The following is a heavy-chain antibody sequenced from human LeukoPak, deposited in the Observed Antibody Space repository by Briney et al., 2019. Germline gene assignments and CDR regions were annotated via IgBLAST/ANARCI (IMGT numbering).Heavy chain of an antibody. CDR1: GYTFTSYD. Sequence: ASVKVSCKASGYTFTSYDINWVRQATGQGLEWMGWMNPNSGNTGYAQKFQGGVTMTRNTSISTAYMELSSLRSEDTAVYYCARGLRYFDWLKNVKYYFDYWGQGTLVTVSS. CDR2: MNPNSGNT. CDR3: ARGLRYFDWLKNVKYYFDY. V-gene: IGHV1-8*01. D-gene: IGHD3-9*01. J-gene: IGHJ4*02.